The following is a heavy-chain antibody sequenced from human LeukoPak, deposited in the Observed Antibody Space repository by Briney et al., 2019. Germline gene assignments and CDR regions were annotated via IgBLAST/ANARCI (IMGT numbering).Heavy chain of an antibody. J-gene: IGHJ3*02. D-gene: IGHD3-3*01. Sequence: PGGSLRLSCAASGFTVSSNYMSWVRQAPGKGLEWVSGISWNSGSIGYADSVKGRFTISRDNAKNSLYLQMNSLRAEDMALYYCAKVLRFLEWFGAFNIWGQGTMVTVSS. V-gene: IGHV3-9*03. CDR3: AKVLRFLEWFGAFNI. CDR1: GFTVSSNY. CDR2: ISWNSGSI.